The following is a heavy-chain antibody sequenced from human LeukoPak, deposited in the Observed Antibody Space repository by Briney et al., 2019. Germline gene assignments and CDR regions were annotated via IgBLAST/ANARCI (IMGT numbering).Heavy chain of an antibody. Sequence: PGGSLRLSCAASGFTFISYWMTWVRQAPGKGLEWVAKIKQDGSEKYYVDSVKGRFTISRDDAKNSLYLQMNSLRAEDTAVYYCARKCSTTTCPLGHWGQGTLVTVSP. V-gene: IGHV3-7*01. CDR2: IKQDGSEK. J-gene: IGHJ4*02. D-gene: IGHD2-2*01. CDR1: GFTFISYW. CDR3: ARKCSTTTCPLGH.